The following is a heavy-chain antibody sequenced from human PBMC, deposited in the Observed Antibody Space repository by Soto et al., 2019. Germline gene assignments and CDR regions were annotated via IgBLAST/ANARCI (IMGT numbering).Heavy chain of an antibody. J-gene: IGHJ4*02. CDR2: IIPIFGTA. CDR3: ARDRYYDSSGYYPPFDY. V-gene: IGHV1-69*13. D-gene: IGHD3-22*01. CDR1: GGTFSSYA. Sequence: ASVKVSCKASGGTFSSYAISWVRQATGQGLEWMGGIIPIFGTANYAQKFQGRVTITADESTSTAYMELSSLRSEDTAVYYCARDRYYDSSGYYPPFDYWGQGTLVTVSS.